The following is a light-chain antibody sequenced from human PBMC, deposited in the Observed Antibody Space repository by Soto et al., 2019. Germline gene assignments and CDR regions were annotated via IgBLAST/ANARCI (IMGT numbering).Light chain of an antibody. V-gene: IGKV1-39*01. CDR1: QTIGTY. J-gene: IGKJ1*01. CDR2: DAS. Sequence: IEVTQSPSSLAASLGYRVTITCRASQTIGTYLNWYRQKSGAAPELLIYDASTLQSGVPSRFRGGASGTDFTLTISSLQLDDFATYYCQQSYNTPLTFGQGTKVDIK. CDR3: QQSYNTPLT.